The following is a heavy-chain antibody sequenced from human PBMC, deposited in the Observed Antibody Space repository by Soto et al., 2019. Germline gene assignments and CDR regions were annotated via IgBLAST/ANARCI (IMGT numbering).Heavy chain of an antibody. CDR2: MSPNTGTI. D-gene: IGHD1-20*01. Sequence: ASVKVSCKASGYTFTSCDINWARQATGQGPEWMGWMSPNTGTIVYAQKFQGRVTMTRNTSTSTAYMTLSSLRSEDTAVYYCARDRPGIKTYEAFDIWGQGTTVTVSS. CDR1: GYTFTSCD. V-gene: IGHV1-8*01. J-gene: IGHJ3*02. CDR3: ARDRPGIKTYEAFDI.